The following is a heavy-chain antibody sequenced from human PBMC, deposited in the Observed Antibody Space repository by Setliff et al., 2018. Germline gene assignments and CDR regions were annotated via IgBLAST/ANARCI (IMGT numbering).Heavy chain of an antibody. CDR3: AKGPDSSGYQGWFDP. J-gene: IGHJ5*02. CDR2: IKQDGSEK. Sequence: GGSLRLSCAASGFTFSSYAMSWVRQAPGKGLEWVSNIKQDGSEKYYVDSVKGRFTISRDNSKNTLYLQMNSLRAADTAVYYCAKGPDSSGYQGWFDPWGQGTLVTVSS. CDR1: GFTFSSYA. V-gene: IGHV3-7*01. D-gene: IGHD3-22*01.